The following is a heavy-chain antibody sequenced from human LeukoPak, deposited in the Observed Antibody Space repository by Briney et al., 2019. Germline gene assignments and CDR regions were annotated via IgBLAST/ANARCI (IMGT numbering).Heavy chain of an antibody. J-gene: IGHJ4*02. CDR1: GGSINSYY. Sequence: SETLSLTCTVSGGSINSYYWSWIRQPPGKGLEWIGYIYYSGSTNYNPSLKSRVTISVDTSKNQFSLKLSSVTAADTAVYYCARLYDDAGSVGYWGQGTLVTVSS. D-gene: IGHD2/OR15-2a*01. CDR2: IYYSGST. V-gene: IGHV4-59*01. CDR3: ARLYDDAGSVGY.